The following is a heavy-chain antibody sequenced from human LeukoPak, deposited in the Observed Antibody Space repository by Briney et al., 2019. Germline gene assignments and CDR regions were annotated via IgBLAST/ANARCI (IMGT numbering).Heavy chain of an antibody. V-gene: IGHV1-2*02. Sequence: ASVKVSCKASGYTFTGYYMHWVRQAPGQGLEWMGWINPNSGGTNYAQKFQGRVTMTRDTSISTAYMELSRLRSDDTAVYYCARGVGDCSGGSCYGNWGQGTLVTVSS. CDR1: GYTFTGYY. D-gene: IGHD2-15*01. CDR2: INPNSGGT. J-gene: IGHJ4*02. CDR3: ARGVGDCSGGSCYGN.